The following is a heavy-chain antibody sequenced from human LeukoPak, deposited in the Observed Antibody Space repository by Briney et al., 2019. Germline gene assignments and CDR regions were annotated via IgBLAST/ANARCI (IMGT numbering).Heavy chain of an antibody. V-gene: IGHV3-23*01. CDR3: AKDRKSSSSWHDC. CDR2: ISGSGGST. D-gene: IGHD2-2*01. CDR1: GFTFSSYA. Sequence: PGGSLRLSCAASGFTFSSYAMNWVRQAPGKGLEWVSGISGSGGSTYYADSVKGRFTISRDNSKNTLYLQMNSLRAEDTAVYYCAKDRKSSSSWHDCWGQGTLVTVSS. J-gene: IGHJ4*02.